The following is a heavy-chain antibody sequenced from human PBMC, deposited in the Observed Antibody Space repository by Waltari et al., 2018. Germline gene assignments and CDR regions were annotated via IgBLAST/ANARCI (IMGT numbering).Heavy chain of an antibody. CDR2: IIPIFGTA. V-gene: IGHV1-69*01. J-gene: IGHJ1*01. CDR1: GGSFRRHA. Sequence: QVQLVQSGAEVTKPGSSVNVLCKASGGSFRRHALRWLGQAPGQGLEWMGGIIPIFGTANYAQKFQGRVTITADESTSTAYMELSSLRSEDTAVYYCARVGWSAEYFQHWGQGTLVTVSS. CDR3: ARVGWSAEYFQH. D-gene: IGHD6-19*01.